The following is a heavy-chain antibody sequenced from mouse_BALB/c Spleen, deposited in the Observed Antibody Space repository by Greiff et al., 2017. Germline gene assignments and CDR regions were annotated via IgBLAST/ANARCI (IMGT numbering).Heavy chain of an antibody. Sequence: EVQLQQSGAELVRSGASVKLSCTASGFNIKDYYMHWVKQRPEQGLEWIGWIDPENGDTEYAPKFQGKATMIADTSSNTAYMQLSSLTSEDSAVYYCAREEGFITTVVRAMDYWGQGTSVTVSS. V-gene: IGHV14-4*02. D-gene: IGHD1-1*01. CDR2: IDPENGDT. J-gene: IGHJ4*01. CDR3: AREEGFITTVVRAMDY. CDR1: GFNIKDYY.